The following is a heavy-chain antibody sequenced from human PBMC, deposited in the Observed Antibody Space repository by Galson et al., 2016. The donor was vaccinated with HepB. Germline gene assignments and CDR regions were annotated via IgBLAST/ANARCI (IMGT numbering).Heavy chain of an antibody. Sequence: SLRLSCAASGFTFNIYDMSWVRQAPGKGLEWISAISGSGGSTYYADSVKGRFTISRDNSKNTLYLQMTSLSAEDTALYYCAKQGGAEYGHTRWYFDLWGQGTLVTVSS. J-gene: IGHJ2*01. V-gene: IGHV3-23*01. CDR3: AKQGGAEYGHTRWYFDL. D-gene: IGHD2-2*01. CDR1: GFTFNIYD. CDR2: ISGSGGST.